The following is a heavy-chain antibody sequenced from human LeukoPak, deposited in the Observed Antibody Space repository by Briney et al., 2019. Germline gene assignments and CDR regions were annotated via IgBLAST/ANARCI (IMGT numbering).Heavy chain of an antibody. Sequence: PSETLSLTCTVSGGSISSGSYYWSWIRQPAGKALEWIGRIYTSGSTNYNPSLKSRVTISVDTSKNQFSLKLSSVTAADTAVYYCARDLPKGMLGAWGQGTLVTVSS. CDR2: IYTSGST. V-gene: IGHV4-61*02. D-gene: IGHD2-8*01. CDR1: GGSISSGSYY. CDR3: ARDLPKGMLGA. J-gene: IGHJ5*02.